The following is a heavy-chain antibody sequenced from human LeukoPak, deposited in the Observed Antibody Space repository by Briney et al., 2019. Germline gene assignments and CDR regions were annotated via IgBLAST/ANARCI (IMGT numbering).Heavy chain of an antibody. CDR1: GGTFSSYA. CDR2: IIPLFGIA. J-gene: IGHJ6*02. CDR3: ARGHPGTPGEYGMDV. D-gene: IGHD3-10*01. V-gene: IGHV1-69*04. Sequence: GASVKVFCKASGGTFSSYAISWVRQAPGQGLEWMGRIIPLFGIANYAQKFQGRVTITADKSTRTAYMELSSLRSEDTAVYYCARGHPGTPGEYGMDVWGQGTTVTVSS.